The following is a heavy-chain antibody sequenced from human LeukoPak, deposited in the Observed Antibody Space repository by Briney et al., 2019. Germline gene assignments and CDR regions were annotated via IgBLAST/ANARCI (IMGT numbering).Heavy chain of an antibody. CDR1: GFTFSSYA. V-gene: IGHV3-21*01. J-gene: IGHJ4*02. CDR2: ISSSSSYI. D-gene: IGHD1-1*01. CDR3: ARCTTGKTFGSLREIKKSREIDY. Sequence: PGRSLRLSCAASGFTFSSYAMHWVRQAPGKGLEWVSSISSSSSYINYADSVRGRFTISRDNAKNSLFLQMDSLRGEDTAVYYCARCTTGKTFGSLREIKKSREIDYWGQGTLVTVSS.